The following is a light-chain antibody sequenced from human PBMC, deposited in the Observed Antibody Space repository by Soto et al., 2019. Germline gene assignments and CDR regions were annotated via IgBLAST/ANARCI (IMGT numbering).Light chain of an antibody. J-gene: IGLJ2*01. CDR3: QSYDSSLSGNVV. V-gene: IGLV1-40*01. CDR1: SSNIGAGYD. CDR2: GNS. Sequence: QSVLTQPPSVSGAPGQRVTISCTGSSSNIGAGYDVHWYQQLPGTAPKLLIYGNSNRPSGVPDRFSGSKSGTSASLAITGLQAEDAADYCCQSYDSSLSGNVVFGGGTKLTVL.